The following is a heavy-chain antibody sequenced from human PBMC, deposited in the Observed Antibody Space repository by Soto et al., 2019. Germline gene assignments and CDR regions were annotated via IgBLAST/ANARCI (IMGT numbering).Heavy chain of an antibody. D-gene: IGHD6-13*01. J-gene: IGHJ4*02. V-gene: IGHV3-30*18. Sequence: GGSLRLSCAASGFTFSTYGMHWVRQAPGKGLEWVAVISYDGSNKYYADSVKGRFTISRDNSKNTLYLQMNSLRAEDTAVYYCAKGGSSSWLFYWGQGTLITVSS. CDR1: GFTFSTYG. CDR2: ISYDGSNK. CDR3: AKGGSSSWLFY.